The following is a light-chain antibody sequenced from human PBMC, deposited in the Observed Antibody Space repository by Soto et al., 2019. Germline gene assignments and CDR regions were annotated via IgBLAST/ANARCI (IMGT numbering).Light chain of an antibody. Sequence: EIVLTQSPGTLSLSPGERATLSCRASQSISSSYFAWYQQKPGQSPRLLIYGASSRATGIPDRFSGSGSGTDFTLTISRLEPEDFAVYYCQQYITSPWTFGQGTKVDI. V-gene: IGKV3-20*01. CDR2: GAS. CDR1: QSISSSY. CDR3: QQYITSPWT. J-gene: IGKJ1*01.